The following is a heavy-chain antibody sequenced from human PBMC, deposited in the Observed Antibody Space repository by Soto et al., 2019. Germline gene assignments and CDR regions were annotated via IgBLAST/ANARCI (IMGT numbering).Heavy chain of an antibody. J-gene: IGHJ6*03. CDR2: ISAYNGNT. Sequence: ASVQVACKASGYSFTSYGINWVRQKPGQGREWMGWISAYNGNTNYAQKVQGRGTMTTDRSTSTGYIELRGLGSAETAVYYGSRHASHALFPGSAGIPPPPHYLDVWGKGTTGTVSS. CDR3: SRHASHALFPGSAGIPPPPHYLDV. V-gene: IGHV1-18*01. CDR1: GYSFTSYG. D-gene: IGHD6-13*01.